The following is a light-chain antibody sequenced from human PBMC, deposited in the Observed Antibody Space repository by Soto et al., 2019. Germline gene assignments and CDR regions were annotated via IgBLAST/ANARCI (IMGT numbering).Light chain of an antibody. J-gene: IGLJ2*01. CDR1: SSNIGTPYD. Sequence: QSVLTQPPSVSGAPGQRVTISCTGSSSNIGTPYDVHWYQQLPGTAPKLPIYGNSNRPSGVPDRFSGSKSGTSASLAITGLQAEDDADYYGQSYSSSLSGYVIFGGGTKVTVL. CDR2: GNS. V-gene: IGLV1-40*01. CDR3: QSYSSSLSGYVI.